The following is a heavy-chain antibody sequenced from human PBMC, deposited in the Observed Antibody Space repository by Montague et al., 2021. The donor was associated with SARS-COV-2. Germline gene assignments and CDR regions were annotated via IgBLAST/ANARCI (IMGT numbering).Heavy chain of an antibody. CDR1: GFSLSTSGMC. J-gene: IGHJ4*02. Sequence: PALVKPTQTLTLTCTFSGFSLSTSGMCVSWIRQPPGKALEWLAHIDWDDDKYYSTSLKTRLTISKDTSKNQVVLTMTNMDPVDTATYYCARVTAGIVAYDYWGQGTLVTVSS. D-gene: IGHD5-12*01. CDR3: ARVTAGIVAYDY. V-gene: IGHV2-70*01. CDR2: IDWDDDK.